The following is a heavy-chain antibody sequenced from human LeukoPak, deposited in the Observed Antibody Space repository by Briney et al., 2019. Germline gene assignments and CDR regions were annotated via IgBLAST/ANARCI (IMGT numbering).Heavy chain of an antibody. CDR3: ASSPNILWLHVY. Sequence: GASVKVFCKASGGTFSSYAISWVRQAPGQGLEWMGGIIPIFGTANYAQKFQGRVTITADESTSTAYMELSSLRSEDTAVYYCASSPNILWLHVYWGQGTLVTVSS. V-gene: IGHV1-69*13. CDR2: IIPIFGTA. J-gene: IGHJ4*02. D-gene: IGHD5-18*01. CDR1: GGTFSSYA.